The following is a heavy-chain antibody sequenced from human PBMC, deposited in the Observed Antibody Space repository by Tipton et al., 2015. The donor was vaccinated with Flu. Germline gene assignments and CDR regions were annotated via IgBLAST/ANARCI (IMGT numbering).Heavy chain of an antibody. CDR1: GYTFTSYG. D-gene: IGHD3-22*01. J-gene: IGHJ4*02. Sequence: QLVQSGAEVKKPGASVKVSCKASGYTFTSYGISWVRQAPGQGLEWLGWASTYNGNTNYGQKFQGRVTMTTDTSTSTAYMELRSLRSDDTAVYYCVKENYDDSSGYLDYWGQGTLVTVSS. CDR3: VKENYDDSSGYLDY. V-gene: IGHV1-18*01. CDR2: ASTYNGNT.